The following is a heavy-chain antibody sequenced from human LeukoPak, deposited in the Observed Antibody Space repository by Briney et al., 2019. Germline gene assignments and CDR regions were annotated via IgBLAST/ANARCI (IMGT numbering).Heavy chain of an antibody. Sequence: GGSLRLSCAASGFTFSRYWMSWVRQAPGKGLEWVANIKQDGSEKYYVDSVKGRFTISRDNAKNSLYLQMNSLRAEDTAVYYCARDGLWFGEEFYYFDYWGQGTLVTVSS. CDR1: GFTFSRYW. V-gene: IGHV3-7*01. CDR3: ARDGLWFGEEFYYFDY. CDR2: IKQDGSEK. D-gene: IGHD3-10*01. J-gene: IGHJ4*02.